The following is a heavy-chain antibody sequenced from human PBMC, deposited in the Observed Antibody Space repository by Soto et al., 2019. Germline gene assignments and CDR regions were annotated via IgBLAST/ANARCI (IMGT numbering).Heavy chain of an antibody. CDR2: IAYDGSNE. D-gene: IGHD2-2*01. Sequence: GGSLRLSCAASGFTFTDYAFHWVRQAPGKGLEWVAFIAYDGSNEYYADSVKGRITISRDISKNTLYLQMNSLRAEDSAVYYCAREGKYCSTTSCYYPFALWGQGTLVTVSS. CDR3: AREGKYCSTTSCYYPFAL. CDR1: GFTFTDYA. V-gene: IGHV3-30-3*01. J-gene: IGHJ4*02.